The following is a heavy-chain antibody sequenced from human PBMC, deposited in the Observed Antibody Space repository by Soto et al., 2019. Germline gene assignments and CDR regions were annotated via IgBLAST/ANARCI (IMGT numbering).Heavy chain of an antibody. J-gene: IGHJ4*02. CDR2: IYYDGAT. D-gene: IGHD6-19*01. V-gene: IGHV4-59*02. CDR3: SRGRHWLDY. CDR1: GGSVSPYY. Sequence: QVQLQESGPGLVKHSETVSLTCSVSGGSVSPYYWTWVRRHPGKGLEWIAYIYYDGATNYNPSLGSRATSSLDMSNNQFSLGLPSATRADTAVYYGSRGRHWLDYWGQGTLLTGSS.